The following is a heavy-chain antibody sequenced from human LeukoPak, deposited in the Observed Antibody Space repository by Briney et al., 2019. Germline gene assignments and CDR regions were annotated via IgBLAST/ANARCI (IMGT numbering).Heavy chain of an antibody. CDR2: ISSSGSTI. D-gene: IGHD3-22*01. Sequence: PGGSLRLSCAASGFTFSSYEMSWVRQAPGKGLEWVSYISSSGSTIYYADSVKGRFTISRDNAKNSLYLQMNSLRAEDTAVYYCARGYYDSSGYCPRAYYYYYYGMDVWGQGTTVTVSS. V-gene: IGHV3-48*03. J-gene: IGHJ6*02. CDR3: ARGYYDSSGYCPRAYYYYYYGMDV. CDR1: GFTFSSYE.